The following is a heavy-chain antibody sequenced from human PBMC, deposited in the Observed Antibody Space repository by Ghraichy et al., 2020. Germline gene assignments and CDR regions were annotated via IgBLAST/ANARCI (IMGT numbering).Heavy chain of an antibody. D-gene: IGHD6-19*01. J-gene: IGHJ4*02. CDR3: AKTGDSGWFYDY. Sequence: GESLNISCAASGFTFSGYAMSWVRQAPGKGLEWVSTITWNSASTRYADSVKGRSTISRDNYKNAVYLQVTNLREDDTAVYFCAKTGDSGWFYDYWGRGTLVTVSS. CDR2: ITWNSAST. CDR1: GFTFSGYA. V-gene: IGHV3-23*01.